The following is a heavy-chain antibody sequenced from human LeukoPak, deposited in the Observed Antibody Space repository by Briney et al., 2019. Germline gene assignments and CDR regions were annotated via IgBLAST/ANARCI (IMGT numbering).Heavy chain of an antibody. V-gene: IGHV3-21*01. D-gene: IGHD4-11*01. CDR3: ARGYSTSGYVFDI. J-gene: IGHJ3*02. Sequence: PGGSLRLSCAASGFTFSSYSMNWVRQAPGKGLEGVSSISSSSSYIYYADSVKGRFTISRDNAKKSLYLQMNSLRAEDTAVYYCARGYSTSGYVFDIWGQGTMVTVSS. CDR1: GFTFSSYS. CDR2: ISSSSSYI.